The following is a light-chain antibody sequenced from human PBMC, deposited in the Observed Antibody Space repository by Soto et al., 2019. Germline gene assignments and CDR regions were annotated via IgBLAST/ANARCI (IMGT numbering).Light chain of an antibody. CDR3: QQYGSLGT. CDR2: GAS. Sequence: VSTEPPAPRTGPPVESAALSFRSSQSVSRYLAWYQHKPGQAPRLLIYGASNTATGIPDRFSGSGSGTDFTLTISRLEPEDFAVYYCQQYGSLGTFGQGTKVDIK. V-gene: IGKV3-20*01. J-gene: IGKJ1*01. CDR1: QSVSRY.